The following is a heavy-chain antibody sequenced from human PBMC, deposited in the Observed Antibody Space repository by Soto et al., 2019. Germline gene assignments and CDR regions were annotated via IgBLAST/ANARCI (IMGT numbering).Heavy chain of an antibody. Sequence: QVQLVQSGAEVKKPGASVKVSCKASGYTFTSYDINWVRQATGQGLEWMGWMNPNSGNTGYAQKFQGRVTMTRNTTXXTAYMELSSLRSEDTAVYYCARGKTTRYYYYGMDVWGQGTTVTVSS. V-gene: IGHV1-8*01. CDR2: MNPNSGNT. D-gene: IGHD4-17*01. J-gene: IGHJ6*02. CDR1: GYTFTSYD. CDR3: ARGKTTRYYYYGMDV.